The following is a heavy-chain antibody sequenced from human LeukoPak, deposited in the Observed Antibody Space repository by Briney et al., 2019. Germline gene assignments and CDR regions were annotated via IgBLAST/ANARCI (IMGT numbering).Heavy chain of an antibody. Sequence: PGGSLRLSCVASGFTFSSYAMSWVRQAPGKGLEWIGSIYYSGSTYYNPSLKSRVTISVDTSKNQFSLKLSSVTAADTAVYYCARHGRIKLLPTPFDYWGQGTLVTVSS. J-gene: IGHJ4*02. CDR3: ARHGRIKLLPTPFDY. V-gene: IGHV4-39*01. CDR1: GFTFSSYA. D-gene: IGHD1-26*01. CDR2: IYYSGST.